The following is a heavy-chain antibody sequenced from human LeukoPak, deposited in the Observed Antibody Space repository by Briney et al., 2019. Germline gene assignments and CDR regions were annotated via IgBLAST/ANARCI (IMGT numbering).Heavy chain of an antibody. D-gene: IGHD2-15*01. CDR1: GFTFSSYS. CDR2: ISSSSSYI. CDR3: ARDIVVVVAAYFDY. Sequence: PGGSLRLSCAASGFTFSSYSMNWVRQAPGKGLEWVSSISSSSSYIYYADSVKGRFTISRDNAKNSLYLQMNSLRAEDTAVYYCARDIVVVVAAYFDYWGQGTLVTVSS. J-gene: IGHJ4*02. V-gene: IGHV3-21*01.